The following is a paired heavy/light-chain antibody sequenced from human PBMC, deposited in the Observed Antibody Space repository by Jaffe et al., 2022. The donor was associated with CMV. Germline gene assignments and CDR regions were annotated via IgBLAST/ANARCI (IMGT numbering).Heavy chain of an antibody. CDR2: INSDGSGT. V-gene: IGHV3-74*01. Sequence: EVQLVESGGGLVQPGGSLRLSCAASGFTFSSYWMHWVRQAPGKGLVWVSRINSDGSGTKYADSVKGRFTISRDNAKNTLYLQVNSLRAEDTAVYYCARDVYGNSPYYYYYGMDVWGQGTTVTVSS. D-gene: IGHD4-17*01. J-gene: IGHJ6*02. CDR3: ARDVYGNSPYYYYYGMDV. CDR1: GFTFSSYW.
Light chain of an antibody. CDR2: DTS. J-gene: IGKJ1*01. Sequence: EIVLTQSPGTLSLSPGERATLSCRASQSVSSNFIAWYQQKPGQPPRLLIYDTSSRATGISDRFSGSGSGTDFTLTISRLEAEDFAVYYCQQTGSSFWTFGQGTKVEIK. V-gene: IGKV3-20*01. CDR3: QQTGSSFWT. CDR1: QSVSSNF.